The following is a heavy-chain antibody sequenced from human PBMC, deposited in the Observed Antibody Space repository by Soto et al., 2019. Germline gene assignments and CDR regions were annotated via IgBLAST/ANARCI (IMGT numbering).Heavy chain of an antibody. CDR2: INPNSGGT. D-gene: IGHD6-19*01. Sequence: ASVKVSCKASGYTFSGFYMHWVRQAPGQGLEWMGWINPNSGGTKSAEKFQGRVTMTRDTSISTAYMELSRLTSDDTAVYYCASAAVTGTAGLDFWGQGTQVTAPQ. CDR1: GYTFSGFY. J-gene: IGHJ4*02. CDR3: ASAAVTGTAGLDF. V-gene: IGHV1-2*02.